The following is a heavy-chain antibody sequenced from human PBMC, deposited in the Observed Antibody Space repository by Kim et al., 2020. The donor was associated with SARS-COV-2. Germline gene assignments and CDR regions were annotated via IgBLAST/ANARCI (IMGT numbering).Heavy chain of an antibody. CDR2: ISYDGSNK. D-gene: IGHD1-26*01. Sequence: GGSLRLSCAASGFTFSSYGMHWVRQAPGKGLEWVAVISYDGSNKYYADSVKGRFTISRDNSKNTPYLQMNSLRAEDTAVYYCAKDRYPGVGARIDYWGQGTLVTVSS. V-gene: IGHV3-30*18. CDR3: AKDRYPGVGARIDY. CDR1: GFTFSSYG. J-gene: IGHJ4*02.